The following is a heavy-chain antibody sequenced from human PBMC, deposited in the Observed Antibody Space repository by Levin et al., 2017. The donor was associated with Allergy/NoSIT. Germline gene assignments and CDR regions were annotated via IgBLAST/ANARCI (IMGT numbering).Heavy chain of an antibody. CDR1: GGSFSGYY. CDR3: ARGRARRRADYYGSGIHFDY. D-gene: IGHD3-10*01. CDR2: INHSGST. Sequence: SQTLSLTCAVYGGSFSGYYWSWIRQPPGKGLEWIGEINHSGSTNYNPSLKSRVTISVDTSKNQFSLKLSSVTAADTAVYYCARGRARRRADYYGSGIHFDYWGQGTLVTVSS. J-gene: IGHJ4*02. V-gene: IGHV4-34*01.